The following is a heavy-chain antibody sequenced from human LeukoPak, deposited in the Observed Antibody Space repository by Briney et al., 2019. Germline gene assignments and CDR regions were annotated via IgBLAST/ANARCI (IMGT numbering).Heavy chain of an antibody. V-gene: IGHV3-30*04. CDR2: ISYDGSNK. CDR3: ARDRGRIVVVVAATSHFDY. D-gene: IGHD2-15*01. Sequence: GGSLRLSCAASGFTFSSYAMHWVRQAPGEGLEWVAVISYDGSNKYYADFVKGRFTISRDNSKNTLYLQMNSLRAEDTAVYYCARDRGRIVVVVAATSHFDYWGQGTLVTVFS. CDR1: GFTFSSYA. J-gene: IGHJ4*02.